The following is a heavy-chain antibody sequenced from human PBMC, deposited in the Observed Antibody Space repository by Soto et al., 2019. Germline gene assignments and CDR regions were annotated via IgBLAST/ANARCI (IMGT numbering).Heavy chain of an antibody. CDR3: ARRRYFDTLLDP. J-gene: IGHJ5*02. CDR1: GYSFTSYW. V-gene: IGHV5-51*01. Sequence: GESLKISCKPSGYSFTSYWIGSVRQISGKGLEWMGITYPEDSQTLYSPSFQGQVTISVDKSISTVYLQWSSLKASDTATYYCARRRYFDTLLDPWGKGTLVTVS. D-gene: IGHD3-9*01. CDR2: TYPEDSQT.